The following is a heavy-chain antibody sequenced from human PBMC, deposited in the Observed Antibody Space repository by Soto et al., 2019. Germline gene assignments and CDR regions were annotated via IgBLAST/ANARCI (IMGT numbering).Heavy chain of an antibody. D-gene: IGHD6-19*01. J-gene: IGHJ4*02. V-gene: IGHV2-5*02. CDR2: IYWDDDK. CDR1: GFSLSTSGVG. Sequence: SGPTLVNPTQTLTLTCTFSGFSLSTSGVGVGWIRQPPGKALEWLALIYWDDDKRYSPSLKSRLTITKDTSKNQVVLTMTNMDPVDTATYYCAHSSIAARPGIAVAGQFFDYCGQGTQFPVPS. CDR3: AHSSIAARPGIAVAGQFFDY.